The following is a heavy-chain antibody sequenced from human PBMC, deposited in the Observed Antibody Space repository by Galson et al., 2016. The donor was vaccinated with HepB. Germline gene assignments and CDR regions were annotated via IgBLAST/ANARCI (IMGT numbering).Heavy chain of an antibody. J-gene: IGHJ3*02. CDR1: GDSLTDLS. CDR2: FAPEDDER. V-gene: IGHV1-24*01. Sequence: SVKVSCKVSGDSLTDLSIHWVRQAPGKGLEWMGGFAPEDDERIYAQKFQGRVTMTEDTSTDTAYMELSSLRSEDTAVYYCTTDHSTRLGDAFDIWGQGTTVTVSS. D-gene: IGHD6-13*01. CDR3: TTDHSTRLGDAFDI.